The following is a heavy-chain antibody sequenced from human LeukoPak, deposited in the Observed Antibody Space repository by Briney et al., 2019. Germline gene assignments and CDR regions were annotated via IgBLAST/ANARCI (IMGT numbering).Heavy chain of an antibody. CDR1: GFTFSSYS. CDR3: ARGRVYDSSSYSDY. J-gene: IGHJ4*02. D-gene: IGHD3-22*01. CDR2: ISSSSSSI. V-gene: IGHV3-48*01. Sequence: GGSLRLSCAASGFTFSSYSMNWVRQAPGKGLEWVSYISSSSSSIYYADSVKGRFTISRDNAKNSLYLQMNSLRVEDTAVYYCARGRVYDSSSYSDYWGQGTLVTVSS.